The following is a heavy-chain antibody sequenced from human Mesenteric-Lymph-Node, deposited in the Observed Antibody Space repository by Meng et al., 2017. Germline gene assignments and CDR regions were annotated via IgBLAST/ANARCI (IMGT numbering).Heavy chain of an antibody. D-gene: IGHD6-19*01. J-gene: IGHJ3*02. Sequence: ESLKISCAASGFTFSRFWMHWVRQGPGKGLVWVSRINSEGSSTTYADSVKGRFTISRDNAKNTLYLQMNSLRAEDTALYYCAVAGKPNAFDIWGQGTMVTVSS. CDR2: INSEGSST. V-gene: IGHV3-74*01. CDR3: AVAGKPNAFDI. CDR1: GFTFSRFW.